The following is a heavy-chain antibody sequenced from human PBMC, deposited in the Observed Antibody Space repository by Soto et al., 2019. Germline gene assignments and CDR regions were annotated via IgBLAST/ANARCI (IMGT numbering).Heavy chain of an antibody. CDR1: GGSFSSSPGYY. CDR2: VHPSGNT. Sequence: QLQLQESGPGLVKPSETLSLTCTVSGGSFSSSPGYYWGWMRQPPGKGLEWIGTVHPSGNTYYNPSFKSRSPLTKDASMTHRSLQLTSVTAADTAISYCTTGGDAWKAGLWGQGTLVTASS. D-gene: IGHD2-21*01. V-gene: IGHV4-39*02. J-gene: IGHJ4*02. CDR3: TTGGDAWKAGL.